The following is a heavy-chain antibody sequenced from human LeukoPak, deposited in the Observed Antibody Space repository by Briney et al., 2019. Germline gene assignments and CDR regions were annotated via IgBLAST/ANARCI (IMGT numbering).Heavy chain of an antibody. CDR3: ARGGSSWYYVY. Sequence: GGSLRLSCAASGFTFSSYWMHWVRQAPGKGLVWVSRINSDGSSTSYADSVKGRFTISRDNAKNTLYLQMNSLRAEDTAVYYCARGGSSWYYVYWGQGTLVTVSS. CDR1: GFTFSSYW. J-gene: IGHJ4*02. V-gene: IGHV3-74*01. CDR2: INSDGSST. D-gene: IGHD6-13*01.